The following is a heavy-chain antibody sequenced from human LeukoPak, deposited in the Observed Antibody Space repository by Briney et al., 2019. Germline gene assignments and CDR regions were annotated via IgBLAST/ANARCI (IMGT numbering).Heavy chain of an antibody. CDR2: ISGSGGST. D-gene: IGHD3-9*01. Sequence: GGSLRLSCAASGFTFSSYARSWVRQAPGKGLEWVSAISGSGGSTYYADSVKGRFTISRDNSKNTLYLQMSSLRAEDTAVYYCAKFESYYFDYWGQGTLVTVSS. V-gene: IGHV3-23*01. CDR1: GFTFSSYA. CDR3: AKFESYYFDY. J-gene: IGHJ4*02.